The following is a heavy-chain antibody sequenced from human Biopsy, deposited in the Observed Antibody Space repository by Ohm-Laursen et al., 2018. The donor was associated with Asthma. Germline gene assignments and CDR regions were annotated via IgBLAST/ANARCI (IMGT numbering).Heavy chain of an antibody. CDR3: VKDVVPGGELRRGLDY. J-gene: IGHJ4*02. CDR2: ISFDGSNK. V-gene: IGHV3-30*18. Sequence: SLRLSCAASGFTFSNYGMHWVRQAPGKGLDWVAVISFDGSNKNYTDSVKGRFTISRDNTRNTLHLRMNSLTAEDTAVYYCVKDVVPGGELRRGLDYWGQGTLVTVSS. D-gene: IGHD3-10*02. CDR1: GFTFSNYG.